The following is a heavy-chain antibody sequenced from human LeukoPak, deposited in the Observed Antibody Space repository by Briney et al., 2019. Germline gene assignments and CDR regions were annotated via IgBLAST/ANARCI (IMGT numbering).Heavy chain of an antibody. J-gene: IGHJ2*01. V-gene: IGHV4-61*05. D-gene: IGHD6-25*01. Sequence: SETLSLTCTVSGGSISSSSYYWGWIRQPPGKGLEWIGYIYYSGSTNYNPSFKSRVTISVDTSKNQFSLKLSSVTAADTAVYYCARSLKARPGGYWYFDLWGRGTLVTVSS. CDR3: ARSLKARPGGYWYFDL. CDR1: GGSISSSSYY. CDR2: IYYSGST.